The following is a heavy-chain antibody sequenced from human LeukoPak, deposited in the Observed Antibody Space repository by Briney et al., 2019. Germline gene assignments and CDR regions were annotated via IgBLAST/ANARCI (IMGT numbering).Heavy chain of an antibody. V-gene: IGHV3-74*01. CDR3: ARGDGYQQEYYYYYMDV. CDR1: GFTFSSYW. Sequence: PGGSLRLSCAVSGFTFSSYWMHWVRQAPGKGLVWVSRINSDGSSTSYADSVKGRFTISRDNAKNTLYLQMNSLRAEDTAVYYCARGDGYQQEYYYYYMDVWGKGTTVTVSS. J-gene: IGHJ6*03. D-gene: IGHD6-13*01. CDR2: INSDGSST.